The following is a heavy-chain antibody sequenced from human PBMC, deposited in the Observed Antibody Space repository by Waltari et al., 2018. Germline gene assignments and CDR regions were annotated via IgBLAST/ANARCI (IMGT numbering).Heavy chain of an antibody. CDR1: GGSISSSSYY. Sequence: QLQLQESGPGLVKPSETLSLTCTVSGGSISSSSYYWGWIRQPPGKGLEWIGSIYYSGSTYYNPSLKSRVTISVDTSKNQFSLKLSSVTAADTAVYYCARHQSPGGFIAAISYYYYYMDVWGKGTTVTVSS. CDR2: IYYSGST. D-gene: IGHD6-13*01. V-gene: IGHV4-39*01. CDR3: ARHQSPGGFIAAISYYYYYMDV. J-gene: IGHJ6*03.